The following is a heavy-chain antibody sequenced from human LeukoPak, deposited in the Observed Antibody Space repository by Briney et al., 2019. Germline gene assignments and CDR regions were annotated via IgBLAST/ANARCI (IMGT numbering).Heavy chain of an antibody. D-gene: IGHD3-10*01. CDR2: INHSGST. CDR3: ARGIHTMVRGVPIIRSVTRTDTYYFDY. J-gene: IGHJ4*02. CDR1: GGSFSGYY. Sequence: SETLSLTCAVYGGSFSGYYWSWIRQPPGKGLEWIGEINHSGSTNYNPSLKSRVTISVDTSKNQFSLKLSSVTAADTAVYYCARGIHTMVRGVPIIRSVTRTDTYYFDYWGQGTLVTVSS. V-gene: IGHV4-34*01.